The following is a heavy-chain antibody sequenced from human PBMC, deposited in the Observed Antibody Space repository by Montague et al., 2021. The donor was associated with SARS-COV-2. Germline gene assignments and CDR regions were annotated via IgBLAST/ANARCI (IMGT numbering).Heavy chain of an antibody. CDR1: GYSFTKYW. CDR2: IYPGDSDS. D-gene: IGHD3-22*01. Sequence: QSGSEVKKPGESLKISCNGSGYSFTKYWIGWVRQMLGKGLEWMGXIYPGDSDSRYSPSFQGQVTISADKSISTAYLQWSSLKASDTAMYYCARRGFDTSGYYSYFDYWGQGTLITVSS. J-gene: IGHJ4*02. V-gene: IGHV5-51*01. CDR3: ARRGFDTSGYYSYFDY.